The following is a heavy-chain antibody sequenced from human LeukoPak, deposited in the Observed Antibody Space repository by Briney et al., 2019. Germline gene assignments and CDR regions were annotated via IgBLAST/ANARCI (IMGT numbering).Heavy chain of an antibody. CDR3: ARDREYQPYIH. Sequence: GASVNVSCKASEYAFTGYYMHWVRQAPGQGLEWMGWINPNSGGTNYAQKFQGRVTMTRDTSISTAYMELSRLRSDDTAVYYCARDREYQPYIHWGQGTLVTVSS. D-gene: IGHD2-2*01. J-gene: IGHJ4*02. CDR2: INPNSGGT. CDR1: EYAFTGYY. V-gene: IGHV1-2*02.